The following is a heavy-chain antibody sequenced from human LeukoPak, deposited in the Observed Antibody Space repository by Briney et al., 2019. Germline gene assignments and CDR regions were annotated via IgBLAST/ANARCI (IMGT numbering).Heavy chain of an antibody. J-gene: IGHJ6*03. CDR1: GGSISSYY. CDR2: IYYSGST. D-gene: IGHD2-2*01. CDR3: ARVYQDIVVVPAATKQKNYYYYYMDV. V-gene: IGHV4-59*01. Sequence: KASETLSLTCTVSGGSISSYYWSWIRQPPGKGLEGIGYIYYSGSTNYNPSLKSRVTISVDTSKNQFSLKLSSVTAADTAVYYCARVYQDIVVVPAATKQKNYYYYYMDVWGKGTTVTVSS.